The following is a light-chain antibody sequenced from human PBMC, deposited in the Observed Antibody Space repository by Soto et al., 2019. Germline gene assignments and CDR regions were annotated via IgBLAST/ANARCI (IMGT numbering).Light chain of an antibody. Sequence: DIQMTQSPSTLSGSVGDRVTITCRASQTISSGLAWYKQKPGKAPKLLIYKASTLKSGVPSRFSGSGSGTEFTLAISSMQPDDFATYYCQDYNSYSEAFGQGTKVDLK. CDR3: QDYNSYSEA. V-gene: IGKV1-5*03. J-gene: IGKJ1*01. CDR1: QTISSG. CDR2: KAS.